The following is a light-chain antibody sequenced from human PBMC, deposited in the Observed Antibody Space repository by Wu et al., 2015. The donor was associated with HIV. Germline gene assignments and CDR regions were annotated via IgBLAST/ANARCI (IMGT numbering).Light chain of an antibody. Sequence: DIQMTQSPSTLSASLGDRVTITCRASQSISSWLAWYQQKPGKAPKLLIYKASSLESGVPSKFSGSGSGTEFTLTISSLQPDDFATYYCQRYNSYPYTFGQGTKLEIK. CDR3: QRYNSYPYT. J-gene: IGKJ2*01. CDR1: QSISSW. CDR2: KAS. V-gene: IGKV1-5*03.